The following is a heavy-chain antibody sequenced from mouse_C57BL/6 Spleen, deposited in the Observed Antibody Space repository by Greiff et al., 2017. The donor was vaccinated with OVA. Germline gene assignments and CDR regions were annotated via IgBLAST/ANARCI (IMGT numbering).Heavy chain of an antibody. Sequence: QVQLQQPGAELVKPGASVKMSCKASGYTFTSYWITWVKQRPGQGLEWIGDIYPGSGSTNYNEKFKSKATLPVDTSSSTAYMQLSSLTSEDSAVYYCAREEGNYYGSSYDAYWGQGTLVTVSA. CDR3: AREEGNYYGSSYDAY. V-gene: IGHV1-55*01. D-gene: IGHD1-1*01. CDR1: GYTFTSYW. CDR2: IYPGSGST. J-gene: IGHJ3*01.